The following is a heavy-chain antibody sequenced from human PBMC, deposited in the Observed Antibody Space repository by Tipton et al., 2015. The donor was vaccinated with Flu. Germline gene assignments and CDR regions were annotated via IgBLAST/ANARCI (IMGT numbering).Heavy chain of an antibody. Sequence: SLRLSCAASGFTFSDYYVDWVRQAPGKGLEWVGRSRDKAKSYTTEYAASVKGRFTLSGDDSKNSLYLQLNSLRAEDTALYYCATLTGDDYWGQGNLVTVSS. CDR1: GFTFSDYY. J-gene: IGHJ4*02. CDR2: SRDKAKSYTT. D-gene: IGHD7-27*01. CDR3: ATLTGDDY. V-gene: IGHV3-72*01.